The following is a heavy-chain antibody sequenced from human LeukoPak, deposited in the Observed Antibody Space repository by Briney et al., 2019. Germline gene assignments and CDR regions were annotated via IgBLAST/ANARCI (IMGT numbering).Heavy chain of an antibody. CDR1: GGSISSYY. Sequence: SETLSLTCTVSGGSISSYYWSWIRQPPGKGLEWIGYIYYSGSTNYNPSLKSRVTISVDTSKKQFSLKLSSVTAADTVVYYCARLRLFPDYFDYWGQGTQVIVSS. J-gene: IGHJ4*02. D-gene: IGHD3-22*01. V-gene: IGHV4-59*01. CDR3: ARLRLFPDYFDY. CDR2: IYYSGST.